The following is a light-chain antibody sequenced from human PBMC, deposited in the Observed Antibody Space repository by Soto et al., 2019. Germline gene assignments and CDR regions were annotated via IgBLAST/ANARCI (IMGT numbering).Light chain of an antibody. CDR2: GAS. CDR1: QSVSSNY. V-gene: IGKV3-20*01. CDR3: QQYYKWPLT. J-gene: IGKJ4*01. Sequence: EIVLTQSPGTLSLSPGERATLSCRASQSVSSNYLAWYQQKPGRAPRLLIYGASSRDTGIPDRFSGSGSGTDFTLTISRLEPEDFAVYYCQQYYKWPLTFGGGTKVDI.